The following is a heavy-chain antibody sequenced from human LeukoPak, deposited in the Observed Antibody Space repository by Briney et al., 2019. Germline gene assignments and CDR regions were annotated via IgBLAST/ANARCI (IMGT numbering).Heavy chain of an antibody. CDR3: ARGDPYCSGGSCYSTSRYYYYGMDV. CDR2: INPNSGGT. V-gene: IGHV1-2*04. D-gene: IGHD2-15*01. CDR1: GYTFTGYY. Sequence: GASVKVSCKASGYTFTGYYMHWVRQAPGQGLEWMGWINPNSGGTNYAQKFQGWVTMTRDTSISTAYMELSRLRSDDTAVYYCARGDPYCSGGSCYSTSRYYYYGMDVWGQGTTVTVSS. J-gene: IGHJ6*02.